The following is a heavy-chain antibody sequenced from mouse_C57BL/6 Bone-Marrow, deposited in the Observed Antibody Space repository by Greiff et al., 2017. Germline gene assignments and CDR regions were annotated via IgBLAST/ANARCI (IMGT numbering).Heavy chain of an antibody. Sequence: EVKLMESGGGLVQPGGSLKLSCAASGIDFSRYWMSWVRRAPGKGLEWIGEINPDSSTINYAPSLKDKFIISRDNAKNTLYLQMSKVRSEDTALYYCARLLYYGSSFAYWGQGTLVTVSA. D-gene: IGHD1-1*01. CDR3: ARLLYYGSSFAY. CDR1: GIDFSRYW. CDR2: INPDSSTI. V-gene: IGHV4-1*01. J-gene: IGHJ3*01.